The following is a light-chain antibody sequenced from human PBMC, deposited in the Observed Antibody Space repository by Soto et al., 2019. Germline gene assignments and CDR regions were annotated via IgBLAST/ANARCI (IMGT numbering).Light chain of an antibody. CDR1: QSISRN. Sequence: DIQMTQSPSSLSASVGDRVTITCRASQSISRNLNWYQHKPGKAPKLLIYAASSLHNGVPSRFRGGGSGTEFTLSINSLQPEDFGTYYCQQSFTTASITFGQGTRLEIK. CDR2: AAS. J-gene: IGKJ5*01. V-gene: IGKV1-39*01. CDR3: QQSFTTASIT.